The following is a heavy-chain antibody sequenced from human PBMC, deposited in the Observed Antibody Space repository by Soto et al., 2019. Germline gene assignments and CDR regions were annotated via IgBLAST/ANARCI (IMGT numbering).Heavy chain of an antibody. CDR3: ACPMQFRGPCSIDY. Sequence: SEKGDCKASGGTFSSYAISWVRQAPGQGLEWMGGINPIFGTANYAQKFQGRVTITADESTSTAYMELSSLRSEDTAVYYCACPMQFRGPCSIDYWCQGLLVSLS. CDR2: INPIFGTA. CDR1: GGTFSSYA. V-gene: IGHV1-69*13. D-gene: IGHD2-21*01. J-gene: IGHJ4*02.